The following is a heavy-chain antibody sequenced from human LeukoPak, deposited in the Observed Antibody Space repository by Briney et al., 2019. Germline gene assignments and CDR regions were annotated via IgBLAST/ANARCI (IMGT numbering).Heavy chain of an antibody. J-gene: IGHJ5*02. CDR2: INHSGST. CDR3: ARGRYRNWFDP. Sequence: GSLRLSCAASGFTLSTYAMSWIRQPPGKGLEWIGEINHSGSTNYNPSLKSRVTISVDTSKNQFSLKLSSVTAADTAVYYCARGRYRNWFDPWGQGTLVTVSS. D-gene: IGHD1-14*01. V-gene: IGHV4-34*01. CDR1: GFTLSTYA.